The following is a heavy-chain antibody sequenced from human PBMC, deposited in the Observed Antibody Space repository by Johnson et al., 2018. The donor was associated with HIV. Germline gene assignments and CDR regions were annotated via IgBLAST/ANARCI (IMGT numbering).Heavy chain of an antibody. Sequence: QVQLVESGGGVVQPGRSLRLSCAASGFTFSSYAMHWVRQAPGKGLEWVAVISYDGSNKYYADSVKGRFTISRDNSKNTLYLQMNSLRPEDTAVYYCANGGGYQLRESDAFDIWGQGTMVTVSS. CDR3: ANGGGYQLRESDAFDI. D-gene: IGHD4-17*01. J-gene: IGHJ3*02. CDR1: GFTFSSYA. V-gene: IGHV3-30-3*01. CDR2: ISYDGSNK.